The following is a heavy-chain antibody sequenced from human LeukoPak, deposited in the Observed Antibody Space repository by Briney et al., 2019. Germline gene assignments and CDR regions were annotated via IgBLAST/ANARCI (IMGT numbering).Heavy chain of an antibody. CDR3: AKDRSSGWYTTLDY. CDR1: GFTFSSYA. CDR2: VSGSGGNT. J-gene: IGHJ4*02. D-gene: IGHD6-19*01. Sequence: PGGSLRLSCAASGFTFSSYAITWVRQAPGKGLEWVSAVSGSGGNTSYADSVKGRFTISRDNSKNTLYLQMNSLRAEDTAVYYCAKDRSSGWYTTLDYWRRGVQVTVSS. V-gene: IGHV3-23*01.